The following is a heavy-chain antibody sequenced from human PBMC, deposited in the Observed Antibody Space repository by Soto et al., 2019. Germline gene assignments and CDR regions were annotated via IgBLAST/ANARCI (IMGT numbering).Heavy chain of an antibody. Sequence: ASVKVSCKVSGYTLTELSMHWVRQAPGKGLEWMGGFDPEDGETIYAQKFQGRVTMTEDTSTDTVYMELSSLRSEDTAVYYCATLLPREAAAGIRYYYYYMDVWGKGTTVTVSS. CDR1: GYTLTELS. J-gene: IGHJ6*03. CDR3: ATLLPREAAAGIRYYYYYMDV. D-gene: IGHD6-13*01. CDR2: FDPEDGET. V-gene: IGHV1-24*01.